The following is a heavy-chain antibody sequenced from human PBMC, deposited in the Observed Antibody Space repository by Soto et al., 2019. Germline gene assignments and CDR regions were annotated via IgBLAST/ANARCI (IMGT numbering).Heavy chain of an antibody. CDR3: AKVWSTTPTGAFYYYGMDV. Sequence: GGSLRLSCAASGFTFSSYGMHWVRQAPGKGLEWVAVISYDGSNKYYADSVKGRFTISRDNSKNTLYLQMNSLRAEDTAVYYCAKVWSTTPTGAFYYYGMDVWGQGXTVTVSS. CDR2: ISYDGSNK. J-gene: IGHJ6*02. V-gene: IGHV3-30*18. D-gene: IGHD3-10*01. CDR1: GFTFSSYG.